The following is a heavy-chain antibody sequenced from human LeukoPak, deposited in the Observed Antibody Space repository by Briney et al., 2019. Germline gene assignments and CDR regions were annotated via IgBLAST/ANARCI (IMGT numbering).Heavy chain of an antibody. CDR1: GFTFSSFA. CDR2: VSGGAGST. V-gene: IGHV3-23*01. J-gene: IGHJ4*02. CDR3: AKSLTKITPATFDQ. D-gene: IGHD2-2*01. Sequence: GGSLRLSCAASGFTFSSFAMSWVRQAPGKGLEWVAAVSGGAGSTYYADSVRGRSTISRDNSQNTLSLHMTSQRAEDTAIYYCAKSLTKITPATFDQWGQGTLVTVSS.